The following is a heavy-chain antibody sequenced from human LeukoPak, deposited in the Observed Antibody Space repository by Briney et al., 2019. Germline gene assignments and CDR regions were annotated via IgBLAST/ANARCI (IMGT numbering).Heavy chain of an antibody. V-gene: IGHV3-23*01. Sequence: GGSLRLSCAASGFTFSNYVMNWARQAPGKGLEGVSAITASGGSTYYADSVRGRFTISRDNSQNTLYLHMNSLRAEDTAVYYCAKDPSAWGQGTLVTVSS. J-gene: IGHJ5*02. CDR2: ITASGGST. CDR1: GFTFSNYV. CDR3: AKDPSA.